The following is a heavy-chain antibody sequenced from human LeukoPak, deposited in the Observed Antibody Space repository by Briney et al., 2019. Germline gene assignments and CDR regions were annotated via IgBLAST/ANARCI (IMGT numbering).Heavy chain of an antibody. CDR3: ATLVVDTAMVEYYYGMDV. Sequence: GGSLRLSCAASGFTVSSNYMGWVRQAPGKGLEWVSVIYSGGSTYYADSVKGRFTISRDNSKNTLYLQMNSLRAEDTAVYYCATLVVDTAMVEYYYGMDVWGQGTTVTVSS. CDR2: IYSGGST. D-gene: IGHD5-18*01. J-gene: IGHJ6*02. V-gene: IGHV3-66*01. CDR1: GFTVSSNY.